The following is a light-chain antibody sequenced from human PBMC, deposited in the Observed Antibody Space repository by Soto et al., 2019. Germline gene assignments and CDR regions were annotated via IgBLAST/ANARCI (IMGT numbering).Light chain of an antibody. CDR1: SSDVGGYNY. CDR3: CSYAGSIYV. CDR2: DVT. Sequence: QSVLTQPRSVSGSPGQSVTISCTGTSSDVGGYNYVSWYQQHPGKAPKLMIYDVTKRPSGVPDRFSGSKSGNTASLTISGLQAEDEADYYCCSYAGSIYVFGTGTKVTLL. J-gene: IGLJ1*01. V-gene: IGLV2-11*01.